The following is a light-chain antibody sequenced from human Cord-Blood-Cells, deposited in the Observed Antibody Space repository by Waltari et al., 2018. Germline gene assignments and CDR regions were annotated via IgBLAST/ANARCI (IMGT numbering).Light chain of an antibody. CDR2: DVS. J-gene: IGLJ1*01. Sequence: QSALTQPASESGSPGQSITIPCTGTSRDGGGSNYVSWYQQHPGKAPKLMIYDVSKRPSGVSNRFSGSRSGNTASLTISGLQAEDEADYYCSSYTSSSTPYVFGTGTKVTVL. CDR1: SRDGGGSNY. V-gene: IGLV2-14*01. CDR3: SSYTSSSTPYV.